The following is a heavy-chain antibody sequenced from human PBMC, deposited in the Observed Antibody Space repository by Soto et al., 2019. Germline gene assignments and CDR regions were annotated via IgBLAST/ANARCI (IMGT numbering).Heavy chain of an antibody. J-gene: IGHJ6*02. CDR2: INPYSGNT. Sequence: ASVKVSCKASGYTFTSHDIHWLRQASGQGLEWMGSINPYSGNTAFAPKFQDRIAMTRDTSITTAYMELNSLSSGGTAVYFCSSLSSMDVWGQGTTVTVSS. D-gene: IGHD6-6*01. CDR1: GYTFTSHD. V-gene: IGHV1-8*01. CDR3: SSLSSMDV.